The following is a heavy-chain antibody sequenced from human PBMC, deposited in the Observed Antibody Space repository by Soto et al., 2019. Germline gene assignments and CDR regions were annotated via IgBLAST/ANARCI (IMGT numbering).Heavy chain of an antibody. V-gene: IGHV3-48*01. CDR2: ISSSSSTI. CDR3: ARVLRYSYGLLDF. Sequence: GGSLRLSCAASGFTFSSYSMNWVRQAPGKGLEWVSYISSSSSTIYYADSVKGRFTISRDNAKNSLYLQMNSLRAEDTAVYYCARVLRYSYGLLDFWGQGTLVTVSS. J-gene: IGHJ4*02. CDR1: GFTFSSYS. D-gene: IGHD5-18*01.